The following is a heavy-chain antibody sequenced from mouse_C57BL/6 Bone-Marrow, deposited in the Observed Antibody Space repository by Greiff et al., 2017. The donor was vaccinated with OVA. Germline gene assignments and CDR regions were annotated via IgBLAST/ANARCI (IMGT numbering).Heavy chain of an antibody. D-gene: IGHD1-1*01. J-gene: IGHJ1*03. Sequence: VQLQQSGAKLARPGASVKMSCKASGYTFTSYTMHWVKQRPGQGLEWIGYINPSSGYTKYNQKFKDKATLTADKSSSTAYMQLRILTSDDSAVYDCARSNYGSSLFWYFDVWGTGTTVTVSS. CDR2: INPSSGYT. CDR1: GYTFTSYT. V-gene: IGHV1-4*01. CDR3: ARSNYGSSLFWYFDV.